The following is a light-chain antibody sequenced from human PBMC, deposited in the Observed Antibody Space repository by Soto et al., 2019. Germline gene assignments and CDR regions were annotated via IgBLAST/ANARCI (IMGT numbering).Light chain of an antibody. CDR2: DAS. CDR1: QGLRSA. V-gene: IGKV1D-13*01. Sequence: AIPLTQSPSSLSASVGDRVTIRCRASQGLRSALVWYQQKPGKPPKLLIYDASTLENEVPARFSGSGSGTDFTLTSSRRQPEDVGIDYCQQVSDYPLPFGGGTTVDI. CDR3: QQVSDYPLP. J-gene: IGKJ4*01.